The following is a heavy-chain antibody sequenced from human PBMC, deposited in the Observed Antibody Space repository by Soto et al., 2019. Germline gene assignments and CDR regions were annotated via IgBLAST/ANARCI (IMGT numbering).Heavy chain of an antibody. V-gene: IGHV1-3*01. CDR3: AREKLDYGPLTGIDY. CDR2: INAGNGNT. D-gene: IGHD4-17*01. Sequence: ASVKVSWKASGYTFTSYAMHWVRQAPGQRLEWMGWINAGNGNTKYSQKFQGRVTITRDTSASTAYMELSSLRSEDTAVYYCAREKLDYGPLTGIDYWGQGTLVTVSS. CDR1: GYTFTSYA. J-gene: IGHJ4*02.